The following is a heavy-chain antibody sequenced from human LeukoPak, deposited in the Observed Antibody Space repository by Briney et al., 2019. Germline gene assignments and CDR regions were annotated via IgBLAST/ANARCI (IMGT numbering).Heavy chain of an antibody. CDR2: IYYSGST. Sequence: SQTLSLTCTVSGGSISSGDSYWSWLRQPPGKGLEWFGYIYYSGSTYYNPSLKSRVTISVDTSKNQFSLKLSSVTAADTAVYYCAREPLDMITFGGVIAWGEGTLVTVSS. CDR3: AREPLDMITFGGVIA. J-gene: IGHJ5*02. D-gene: IGHD3-16*02. V-gene: IGHV4-30-4*01. CDR1: GGSISSGDSY.